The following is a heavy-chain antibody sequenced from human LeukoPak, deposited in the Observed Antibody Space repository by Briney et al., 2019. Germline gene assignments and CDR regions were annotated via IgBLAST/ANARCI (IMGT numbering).Heavy chain of an antibody. CDR2: IIPIFGTA. D-gene: IGHD4-11*01. Sequence: SVKVSCKASGGTFSSYAISWVRQAPGQGLERMGGIIPIFGTANYAQKFQGRVTITADESTSTAYMELSSLRSEDTAVYYCARDSTTVTIFDYWGQGTLVTVSS. V-gene: IGHV1-69*01. CDR1: GGTFSSYA. J-gene: IGHJ4*02. CDR3: ARDSTTVTIFDY.